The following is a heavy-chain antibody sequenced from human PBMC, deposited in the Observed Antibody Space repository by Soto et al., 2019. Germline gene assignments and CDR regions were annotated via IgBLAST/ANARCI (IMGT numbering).Heavy chain of an antibody. CDR3: ARSAYYYGYTGYYMH. Sequence: SETLSLTCTVSGGSISNYYWSWIRQPPGKGLEWIGYVYYSGSINYNPSLQSRVTISADTTKNQFSLKLTSVTAADTAVYYCARSAYYYGYTGYYMHWGQGALVTVSS. CDR1: GGSISNYY. D-gene: IGHD3-22*01. CDR2: VYYSGSI. V-gene: IGHV4-59*01. J-gene: IGHJ4*02.